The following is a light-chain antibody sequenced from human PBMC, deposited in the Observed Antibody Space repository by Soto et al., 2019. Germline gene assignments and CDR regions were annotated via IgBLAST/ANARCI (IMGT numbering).Light chain of an antibody. CDR3: QQYYSYLFT. V-gene: IGKV1-16*01. CDR2: AAS. CDR1: QDISNY. Sequence: DIPMTQSPSSLSASVGDRVTITCQASQDISNYLNWYQQKPGKAPKLLIYAASTLQSGVPSRFSGSGSGTDFTLTISCLQSEDFATYYCQQYYSYLFTFGPGTKVDIK. J-gene: IGKJ3*01.